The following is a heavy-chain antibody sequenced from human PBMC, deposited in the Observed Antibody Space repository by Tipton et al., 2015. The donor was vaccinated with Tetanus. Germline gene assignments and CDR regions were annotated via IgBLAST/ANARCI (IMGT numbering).Heavy chain of an antibody. Sequence: TLSLTCTVSGDSVSGYYWSWIRQPPGXGLEWIGYVYYTGSTNHNPSLKSRVTISMDRSNTQFSLRLDSLTAADTAVYYCARAAGFLGLTHDFWGRGTLVSVSS. CDR1: GDSVSGYY. J-gene: IGHJ4*02. D-gene: IGHD2/OR15-2a*01. V-gene: IGHV4-59*08. CDR3: ARAAGFLGLTHDF. CDR2: VYYTGST.